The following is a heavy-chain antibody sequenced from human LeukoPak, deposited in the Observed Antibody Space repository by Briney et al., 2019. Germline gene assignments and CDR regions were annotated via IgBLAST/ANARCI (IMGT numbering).Heavy chain of an antibody. V-gene: IGHV3-21*01. CDR1: GFTFSSYS. CDR2: ISSSSSYI. D-gene: IGHD1-26*01. CDR3: ASEHSGNYYRPFDY. J-gene: IGHJ4*02. Sequence: GGSLRLSCAASGFTFSSYSMNWVRQAPGKGLEWVSSISSSSSYIYYADSVKGRFTISRDNAKNPLYLQMNSLRAEDTAVYYCASEHSGNYYRPFDYWGQGTLVTVSS.